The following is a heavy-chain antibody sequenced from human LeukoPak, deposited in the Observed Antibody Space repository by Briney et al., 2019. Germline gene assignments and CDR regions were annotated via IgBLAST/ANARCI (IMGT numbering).Heavy chain of an antibody. CDR1: GGSFSGYY. CDR2: INHSGST. CDR3: ARRGHYYGSGSHDY. V-gene: IGHV4-34*01. Sequence: SETLSLTCAVYGGSFSGYYWSWIRQPPGKGLEWIGEINHSGSTNYNPSLKSRVTISVDTSKNQFSLKLSSVAAADTAVYYCARRGHYYGSGSHDYWGQGTPVTVSS. J-gene: IGHJ4*02. D-gene: IGHD3-10*01.